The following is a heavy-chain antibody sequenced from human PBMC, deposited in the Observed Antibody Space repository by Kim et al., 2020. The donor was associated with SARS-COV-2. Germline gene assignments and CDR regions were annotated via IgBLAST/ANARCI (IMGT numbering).Heavy chain of an antibody. CDR1: GGSISSSSYY. V-gene: IGHV4-39*01. D-gene: IGHD3-16*01. J-gene: IGHJ4*02. CDR2: IYYSGST. Sequence: SETLSLTCTVSGGSISSSSYYWGWIRQPPGKGLEWIGSIYYSGSTYYNPSLKSRVTISVDTSKNQFSLKLSSVTAADTAVYYCARLEIWGSHRGWGIDYWGQGTLVTVSS. CDR3: ARLEIWGSHRGWGIDY.